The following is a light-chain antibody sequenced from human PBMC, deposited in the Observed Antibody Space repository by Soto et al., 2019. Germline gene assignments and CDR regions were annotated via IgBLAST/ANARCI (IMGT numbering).Light chain of an antibody. CDR1: SSDVGGYDY. CDR3: SSYTSSTTML. J-gene: IGLJ3*02. Sequence: QSALTQPASVSGSPGQSITISCIGTSSDVGGYDYVSWYQQYPGKAPKLIIYEVTNRPSGVSNRFSGSKSGNTASLTISGLQTEDEGDYYCSSYTSSTTMLFGGGTKVTVL. V-gene: IGLV2-14*01. CDR2: EVT.